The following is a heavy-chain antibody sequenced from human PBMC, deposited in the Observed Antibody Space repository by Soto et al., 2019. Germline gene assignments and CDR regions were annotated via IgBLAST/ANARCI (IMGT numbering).Heavy chain of an antibody. CDR2: ISYDGSNK. Sequence: PVGSLRLSCAASGFTFSSYAMHWVRQAPGKGLEWVAVISYDGSNKYYADSVKGRFTISRDNSKNTLYLQMNSLRAEDTAVYYCARGGVGPFNFDYWGQGTLVTVSS. CDR3: ARGGVGPFNFDY. J-gene: IGHJ4*02. V-gene: IGHV3-30-3*01. D-gene: IGHD1-26*01. CDR1: GFTFSSYA.